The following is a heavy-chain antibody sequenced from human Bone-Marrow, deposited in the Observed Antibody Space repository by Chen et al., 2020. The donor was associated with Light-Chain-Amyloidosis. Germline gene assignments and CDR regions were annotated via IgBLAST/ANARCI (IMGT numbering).Heavy chain of an antibody. CDR1: GFSVSGNY. CDR2: IYVGGST. J-gene: IGHJ3*01. CDR3: AFRSRDCFSGGPCYGDAFNV. Sequence: EVQLVETGGGVIQPGGSLRLSCAASGFSVSGNYMTWVRQAPGRGLEWVSLIYVGGSTFYAESGQGRFTISRDISENTLILQMSSLRADDTAVYYCAFRSRDCFSGGPCYGDAFNVWGQGTVVTVSS. D-gene: IGHD2-21*02. V-gene: IGHV3-53*02.